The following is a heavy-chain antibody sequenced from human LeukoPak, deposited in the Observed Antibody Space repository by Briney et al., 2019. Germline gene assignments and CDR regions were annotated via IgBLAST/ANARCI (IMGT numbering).Heavy chain of an antibody. V-gene: IGHV3-15*01. Sequence: GGSLRLSCAASGFTFSNAWMSWVRQAPGKGLEWVGRIKSKTDGGTTDYAAPVKGRFTISRDDSKNTLYLQMNSLKTEDTAVYYCTTESILWFGELTLKVNYWGQGTLVTVSS. CDR3: TTESILWFGELTLKVNY. J-gene: IGHJ4*02. D-gene: IGHD3-10*01. CDR2: IKSKTDGGTT. CDR1: GFTFSNAW.